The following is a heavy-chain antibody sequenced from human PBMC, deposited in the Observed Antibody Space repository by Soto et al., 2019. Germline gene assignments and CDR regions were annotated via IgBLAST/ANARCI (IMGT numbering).Heavy chain of an antibody. CDR3: ARAQISWPNWFDP. CDR2: IYYSGST. CDR1: GGSISSGDYY. V-gene: IGHV4-30-4*01. Sequence: SETLSLTCTVSGGSISSGDYYWSWIRQPPGKGLEWIGYIYYSGSTYYNPSLKSRVTISVDTSKNQFSLKLSSATAADTAVYYCARAQISWPNWFDPWGQGTLVTVSS. D-gene: IGHD6-13*01. J-gene: IGHJ5*02.